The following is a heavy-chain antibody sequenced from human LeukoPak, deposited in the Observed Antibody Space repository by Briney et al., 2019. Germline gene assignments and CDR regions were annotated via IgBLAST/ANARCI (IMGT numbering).Heavy chain of an antibody. J-gene: IGHJ5*02. CDR2: ISYDGSNK. CDR1: GFTFSDYA. CDR3: VKDRALGLWFGGNWFDP. Sequence: PGRSLRLSCAASGFTFSDYAMHWVRQAPGKGLEWVAVISYDGSNKYYADSVKGRFTISRDNSKNTLYLQMSSLRAEDTAVYYCVKDRALGLWFGGNWFDPWGQGTLVTVSS. D-gene: IGHD3-10*01. V-gene: IGHV3-30*04.